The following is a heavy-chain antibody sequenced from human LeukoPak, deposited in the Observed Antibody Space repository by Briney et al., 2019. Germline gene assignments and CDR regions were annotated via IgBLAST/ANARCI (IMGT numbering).Heavy chain of an antibody. CDR3: ARDDLLWGYCSSTSCYLADY. D-gene: IGHD2-2*01. J-gene: IGHJ4*02. CDR1: GGTFSSYA. Sequence: ASVKVSCKASGGTFSSYAISWVRQAPGQGLEWMGGIIPIFGTANYAQKFQGRVTITADKSTSTAYTELSSLRSEDTAVYYCARDDLLWGYCSSTSCYLADYWGQGTLVTVSS. CDR2: IIPIFGTA. V-gene: IGHV1-69*06.